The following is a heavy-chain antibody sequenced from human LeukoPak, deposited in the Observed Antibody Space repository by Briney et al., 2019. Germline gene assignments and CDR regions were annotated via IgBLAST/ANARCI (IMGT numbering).Heavy chain of an antibody. J-gene: IGHJ4*02. Sequence: GASVKVSCKASGYNFITYGISWVRQAPGQGLEWMGWISAYNGHTDYAQKFQARVNMTTDTSMNTVYMDLRSLRSDDTAVYYCARDYLLDYWGQGTLVTVSS. CDR2: ISAYNGHT. CDR1: GYNFITYG. CDR3: ARDYLLDY. V-gene: IGHV1-18*01.